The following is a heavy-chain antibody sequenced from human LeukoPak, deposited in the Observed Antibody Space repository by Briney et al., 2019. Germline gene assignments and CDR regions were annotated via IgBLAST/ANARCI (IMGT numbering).Heavy chain of an antibody. V-gene: IGHV3-30*02. J-gene: IGHJ6*03. CDR1: TFTFSDYG. CDR2: IRNDGAKT. Sequence: GGSPRLSCVGSTFTFSDYGMHWVRQAPGKGLEWVAFIRNDGAKTYYADSAKGRFTISRDNSRNTLYLQMNGLTAEDTAVFYCAKDGVILAPGVYWYMDVWGRGTTVTVSS. D-gene: IGHD3-16*02. CDR3: AKDGVILAPGVYWYMDV.